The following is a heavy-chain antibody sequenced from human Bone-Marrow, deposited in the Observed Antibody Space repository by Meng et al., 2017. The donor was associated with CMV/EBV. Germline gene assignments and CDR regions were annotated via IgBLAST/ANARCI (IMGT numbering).Heavy chain of an antibody. CDR2: ISSSSSYI. D-gene: IGHD2-2*01. V-gene: IGHV3-21*01. Sequence: GGSLRLSCAASGFTFSSYSMNWVRQAPGKGLEWVSSISSSSSYIYYADSVKGRFTISRDNAKNSPYLQMNSLRAEDTAVYYCAREEGYCSSTSCYGYYYYYGMDVWGQGTTVTVSS. CDR3: AREEGYCSSTSCYGYYYYYGMDV. CDR1: GFTFSSYS. J-gene: IGHJ6*02.